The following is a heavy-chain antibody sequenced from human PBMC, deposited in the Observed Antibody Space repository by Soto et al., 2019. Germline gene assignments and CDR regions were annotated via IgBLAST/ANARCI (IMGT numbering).Heavy chain of an antibody. V-gene: IGHV4-59*08. CDR3: ASLRWYSWRNGLDV. CDR1: GGSISSDY. Sequence: SETLSLTCTVSGGSISSDYWNWIRQPPGKGLEWIGYIHSGSTTYSASLRSRVTISVDTSKNQFSLKLSSVTAADTAVYYCASLRWYSWRNGLDVWGQGTTVTVSS. CDR2: IHSGST. J-gene: IGHJ6*02. D-gene: IGHD2-15*01.